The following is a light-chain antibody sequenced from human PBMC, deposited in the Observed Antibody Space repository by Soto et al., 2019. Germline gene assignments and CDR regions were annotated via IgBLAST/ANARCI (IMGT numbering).Light chain of an antibody. CDR2: RAS. V-gene: IGKV3-20*01. Sequence: EIVLTQSPGTLSLSPGERATLSCRASQSVTGSYLAWYQQKPGQAPKSLIDRASSTPTGIQDRFSGSGSGTDFTLTIRRLEPEDFAVYYCQQYGSSPLTFGGGTKVEIK. CDR3: QQYGSSPLT. CDR1: QSVTGSY. J-gene: IGKJ4*01.